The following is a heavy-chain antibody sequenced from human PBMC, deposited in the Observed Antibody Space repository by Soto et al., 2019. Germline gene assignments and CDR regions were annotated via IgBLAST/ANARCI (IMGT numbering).Heavy chain of an antibody. D-gene: IGHD6-13*01. V-gene: IGHV3-30*18. J-gene: IGHJ6*02. CDR1: GFTFSSYG. Sequence: GGSLRLSCAASGFTFSSYGMHWVRQAPGKGLEWVAVISYDGSNKYYADSVKGRFTISRDNSKNTLYLQMNSLRAEDTAVYYCAKGPDPRHLVLGHYYYYGMDVWGQGTTVTVS. CDR3: AKGPDPRHLVLGHYYYYGMDV. CDR2: ISYDGSNK.